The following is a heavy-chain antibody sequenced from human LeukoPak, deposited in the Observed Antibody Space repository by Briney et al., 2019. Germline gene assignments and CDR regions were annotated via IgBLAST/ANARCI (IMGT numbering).Heavy chain of an antibody. J-gene: IGHJ4*02. Sequence: GGSLRLSCAASGFTFSRYDMHWVRQATGKGLEWVSGIGTAGGTYYAGSVKGRFTISRENAKNSLYLQMNSLTAGDTAVYYCAGAGSETQWRAFDFWGQGALVTVFS. CDR1: GFTFSRYD. V-gene: IGHV3-13*01. CDR2: IGTAGGT. CDR3: AGAGSETQWRAFDF. D-gene: IGHD6-19*01.